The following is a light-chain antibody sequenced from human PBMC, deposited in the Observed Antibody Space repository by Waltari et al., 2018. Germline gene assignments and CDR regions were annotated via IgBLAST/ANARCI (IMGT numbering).Light chain of an antibody. V-gene: IGKV1-5*03. Sequence: DIQMTQSPLTLSASVGDRVTITCRASQSIDNWVAWYQHKPGQAPKLLIQTASSIGSGFPSRFSGSGSGTEFILTINSLQPDDVATYYCQQYNNYLWSFGQGTKVEIK. J-gene: IGKJ1*01. CDR2: TAS. CDR3: QQYNNYLWS. CDR1: QSIDNW.